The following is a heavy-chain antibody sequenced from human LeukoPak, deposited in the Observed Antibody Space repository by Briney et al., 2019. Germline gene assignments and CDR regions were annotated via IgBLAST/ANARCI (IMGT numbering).Heavy chain of an antibody. CDR2: ISYDGSNK. CDR3: AKSVVAATPDAFDI. CDR1: GFTFSSYS. J-gene: IGHJ3*02. Sequence: GGSLRLSCAASGFTFSSYSMNWVRQAPGKGLEWVAVISYDGSNKYYADSVKGRFTISRDNSRNTLYLQMNSLRAEDTAVYYCAKSVVAATPDAFDIWGQGTMVTVSS. V-gene: IGHV3-30*18. D-gene: IGHD2-15*01.